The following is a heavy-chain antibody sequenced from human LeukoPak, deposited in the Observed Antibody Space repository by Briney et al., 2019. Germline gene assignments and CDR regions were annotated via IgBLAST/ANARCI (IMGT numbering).Heavy chain of an antibody. CDR3: AKGSSGYFVDL. J-gene: IGHJ5*02. CDR2: ISGSGGST. Sequence: GGSLRLSCAASGFTFSSYAMSWVCQAPGKGLEWVSAISGSGGSTYYADSVKGRFTISRDNSKNTLFLQMNSLRAEDTALYYCAKGSSGYFVDLWGQGTLVTVSS. V-gene: IGHV3-23*01. CDR1: GFTFSSYA. D-gene: IGHD3-22*01.